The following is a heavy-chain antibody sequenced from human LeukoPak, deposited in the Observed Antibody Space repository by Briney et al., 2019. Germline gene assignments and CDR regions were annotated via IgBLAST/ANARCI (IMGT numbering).Heavy chain of an antibody. J-gene: IGHJ3*02. V-gene: IGHV4-61*02. CDR3: ARDTITFGAVNFRFDI. CDR2: IYTSGST. Sequence: SETLSLTCTVSGGSISSGTYYYNWIRQPAGKGLEWIGRIYTSGSTDYNPSLKSRVTISIDTSKNQFSLKLTSVTAADTAVYYCARDTITFGAVNFRFDIRGQGTMVAVSS. D-gene: IGHD3-16*01. CDR1: GGSISSGTYY.